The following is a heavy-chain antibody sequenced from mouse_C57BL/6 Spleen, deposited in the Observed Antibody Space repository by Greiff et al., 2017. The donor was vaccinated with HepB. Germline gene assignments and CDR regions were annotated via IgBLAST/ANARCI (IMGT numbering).Heavy chain of an antibody. Sequence: EVQLQQSGPGLVKPSQSLSLTCSVTGYSITSGYYWNWIRQFPGNKLEWMGYISYDGSNNYNPSLKNRISITRDTSKNQFFLKLNSVTTEDTATYYCARETYYYGSGAYWGQGTLVTVSA. CDR3: ARETYYYGSGAY. CDR2: ISYDGSN. V-gene: IGHV3-6*01. J-gene: IGHJ3*01. CDR1: GYSITSGYY. D-gene: IGHD1-1*01.